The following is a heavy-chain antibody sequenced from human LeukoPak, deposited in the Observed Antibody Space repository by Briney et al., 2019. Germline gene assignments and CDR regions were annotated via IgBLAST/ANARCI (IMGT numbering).Heavy chain of an antibody. D-gene: IGHD3-10*01. CDR2: INHSGGT. CDR3: ARESDPITGYFYYYMDV. V-gene: IGHV4-34*01. Sequence: PSETLSLTCGVYGGSLRGHYWSWIRQPPGKGLEWVGEINHSGGTNYNPSFWGRVTISVDTSKNQFFLKLNSVTAADTAVYYCARESDPITGYFYYYMDVWGRGTTVTVSS. J-gene: IGHJ6*03. CDR1: GGSLRGHY.